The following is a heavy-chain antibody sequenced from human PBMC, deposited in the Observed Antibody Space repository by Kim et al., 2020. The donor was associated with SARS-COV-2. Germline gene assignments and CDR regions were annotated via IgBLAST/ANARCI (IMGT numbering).Heavy chain of an antibody. CDR3: ARDQDSSGWSVHDAFDI. CDR2: ISYDGSNK. V-gene: IGHV3-30*04. CDR1: GFTFSSYA. D-gene: IGHD6-19*01. J-gene: IGHJ3*02. Sequence: GGSLRLSCAASGFTFSSYAMHWVRQAPGKGLEWVAVISYDGSNKYYADSVKGRFTISRDNSKNTLYLQMNSLRAEDTAVYYCARDQDSSGWSVHDAFDIWGQGTMVTVSS.